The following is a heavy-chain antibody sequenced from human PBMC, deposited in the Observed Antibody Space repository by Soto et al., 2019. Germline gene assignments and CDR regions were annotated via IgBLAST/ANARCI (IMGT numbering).Heavy chain of an antibody. CDR3: ARVSGIVVVPTAKDPHYYYMDV. J-gene: IGHJ6*03. Sequence: QVQLQESGPGLVKPSQTLSLTCTVSGGSISGGPYYWTWIRQHPGSGLEWIGYIYYNGSTYYNPSLKSRVIMSVDTSNNQLSLKLSSVTAADTAVYFCARVSGIVVVPTAKDPHYYYMDVWGKGTTVTVSS. CDR2: IYYNGST. D-gene: IGHD2-2*01. V-gene: IGHV4-31*03. CDR1: GGSISGGPYY.